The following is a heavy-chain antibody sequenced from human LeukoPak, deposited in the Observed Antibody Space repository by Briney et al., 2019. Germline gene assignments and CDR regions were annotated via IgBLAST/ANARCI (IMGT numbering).Heavy chain of an antibody. CDR3: ARRGVGSGYHFYS. J-gene: IGHJ4*02. Sequence: ASVKVSCTTSGFTFSSFGITWVRQAPGQGLEWMGWISGYNGNAKYAQKFQDRVTMTRDTSTNTTSMEVRSLTSDDTAVYYCARRGVGSGYHFYSWGQGTLVTVSS. CDR2: ISGYNGNA. D-gene: IGHD3-10*01. V-gene: IGHV1-18*01. CDR1: GFTFSSFG.